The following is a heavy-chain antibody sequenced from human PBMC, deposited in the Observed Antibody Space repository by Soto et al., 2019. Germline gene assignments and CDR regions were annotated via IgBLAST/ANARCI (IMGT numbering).Heavy chain of an antibody. V-gene: IGHV4-39*01. CDR1: GGSISSSSYY. Sequence: SETLSLTCTVSGGSISSSSYYWGWIRQPPGKGLEWIGSIYYSGSTYYNPSLKSRVTISVDTSKNQFSLKLSSVTAADTAVYYCARHEYYDFWSGYYEYYYGMDVWGQGTTVTVS. D-gene: IGHD3-3*01. CDR3: ARHEYYDFWSGYYEYYYGMDV. CDR2: IYYSGST. J-gene: IGHJ6*02.